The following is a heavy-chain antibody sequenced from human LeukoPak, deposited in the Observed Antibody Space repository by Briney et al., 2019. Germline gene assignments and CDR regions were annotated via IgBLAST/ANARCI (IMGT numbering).Heavy chain of an antibody. CDR1: GDSISTYY. V-gene: IGHV4-59*08. CDR3: ARSWEATLPPGY. J-gene: IGHJ4*02. D-gene: IGHD1-26*01. CDR2: IHYTGFT. Sequence: PSETLSLTCTISGDSISTYYWNWIRQFPGKGLEWIGHIHYTGFTNYHPSLKSRVTISLDTSKNQFSLQLTSVTAADTAVYYCARSWEATLPPGYWGQGTLVTVSS.